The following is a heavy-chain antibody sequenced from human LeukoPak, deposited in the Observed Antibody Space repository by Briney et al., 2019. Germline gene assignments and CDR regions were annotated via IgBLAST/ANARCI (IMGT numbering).Heavy chain of an antibody. CDR3: ARQGYDILTGYIDAFDI. V-gene: IGHV4-59*08. J-gene: IGHJ3*02. CDR1: GGSITSYY. Sequence: PSETLSLTCTVSGGSITSYYWSWIRQPPGKGLEWIGYIYYSGSSNYNPSLKSRVTISVDMSKNQFSLKLRSVTAADTAIYYCARQGYDILTGYIDAFDIWGQGTMVTVSS. D-gene: IGHD3-9*01. CDR2: IYYSGSS.